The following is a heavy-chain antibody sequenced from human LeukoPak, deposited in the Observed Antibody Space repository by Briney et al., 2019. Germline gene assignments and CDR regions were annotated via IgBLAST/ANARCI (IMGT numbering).Heavy chain of an antibody. CDR1: GFSFTDYP. D-gene: IGHD3-9*01. Sequence: GGSLGLSWPTFGFSFTDYPMNWFRQAPGKGLDWISNIRTTAEGAKYAYYADSVKGRVTISRDDGKNTLYLHMNSLRDDDTAVYYCATDQRYAFDYWGQGILVTVSS. V-gene: IGHV3-48*02. CDR3: ATDQRYAFDY. J-gene: IGHJ4*02. CDR2: IRTTAEGAKYA.